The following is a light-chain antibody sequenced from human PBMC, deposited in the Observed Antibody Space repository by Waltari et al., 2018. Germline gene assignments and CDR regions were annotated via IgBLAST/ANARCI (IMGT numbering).Light chain of an antibody. J-gene: IGLJ2*01. CDR3: CSYAGSSTFVV. CDR2: EGS. Sequence: QSALTQPASVSGSPGQSITISCTGTSSDVGSYHLVSWYQQHPGKAPKLMIYEGSKRPSWVSNRFSGSKSGNTASLTISGLQAEDEADYYCCSYAGSSTFVVFGGGTKLTVL. V-gene: IGLV2-23*03. CDR1: SSDVGSYHL.